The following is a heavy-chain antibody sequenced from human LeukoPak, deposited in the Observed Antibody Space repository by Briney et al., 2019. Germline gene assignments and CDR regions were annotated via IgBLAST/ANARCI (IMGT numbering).Heavy chain of an antibody. CDR1: GGFISSYF. CDR3: ARDRNTNWFDP. CDR2: IHSGGST. J-gene: IGHJ5*02. V-gene: IGHV4-4*07. Sequence: SETLSLTCTVSGGFISSYFWNWIRQPAGKGLEWIGRIHSGGSTNYNPSLESRVSMSVDTSKNQISLKMTSLTAADTAVYYCARDRNTNWFDPWGQGTLVTVSS.